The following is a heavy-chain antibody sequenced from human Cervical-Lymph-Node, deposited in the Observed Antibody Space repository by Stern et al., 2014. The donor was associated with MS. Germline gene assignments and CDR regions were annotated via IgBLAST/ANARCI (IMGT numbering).Heavy chain of an antibody. CDR3: ARDGCSSTSCYPHNWFDP. V-gene: IGHV1-69*01. CDR2: IIPIFGTA. J-gene: IGHJ5*02. Sequence: QVQLLQPGAEVKKPGSSVKVSCKASGGTFSSYAISWVRQAPGQGLEWMGGIIPIFGTANYAQKFQGRVTITADESTSTAYMELSSLRSEDTAVYYCARDGCSSTSCYPHNWFDPWGQGTLVTVSS. CDR1: GGTFSSYA. D-gene: IGHD2-2*01.